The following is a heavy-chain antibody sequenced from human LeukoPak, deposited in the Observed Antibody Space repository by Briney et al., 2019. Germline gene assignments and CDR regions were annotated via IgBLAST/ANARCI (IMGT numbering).Heavy chain of an antibody. CDR2: ISYSGST. Sequence: PSETLSLTCAVYGXSFSGYYWSWVRQHPGKGLEWIGYISYSGSTYLNPSLESRLTLSVDTSKNQFSLHLGSVSAADTAVYYCARIEVGNSFDIWGQGTMVAVSS. CDR1: GXSFSGYY. V-gene: IGHV4-34*09. J-gene: IGHJ3*02. CDR3: ARIEVGNSFDI. D-gene: IGHD3-22*01.